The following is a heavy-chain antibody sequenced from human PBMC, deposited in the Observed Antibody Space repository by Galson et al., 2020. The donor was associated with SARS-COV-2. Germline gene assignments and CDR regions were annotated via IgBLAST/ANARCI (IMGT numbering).Heavy chain of an antibody. J-gene: IGHJ4*02. D-gene: IGHD6-19*01. CDR3: AKDRRAGNQWVVLGRFDH. CDR2: TSFDGSQN. V-gene: IGHV3-30*18. Sequence: SLKISCVGSGFTLNIYGMHWVRQAPAKGLDWVAGTSFDGSQNPYADSVKGRFTISRDNSVSTLYLQMNSLRAEDTAVYYCAKDRRAGNQWVVLGRFDHWGQGTLVTVSS. CDR1: GFTLNIYG.